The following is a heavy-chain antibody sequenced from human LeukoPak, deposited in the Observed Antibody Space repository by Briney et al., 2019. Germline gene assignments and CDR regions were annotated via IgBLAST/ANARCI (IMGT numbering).Heavy chain of an antibody. V-gene: IGHV3-21*01. CDR2: ISSSSSYI. CDR3: ARGSSVVPAAY. CDR1: GFTFSSYS. J-gene: IGHJ4*02. D-gene: IGHD2-2*01. Sequence: GGSLRLSCAASGFTFSSYSMNWVRQAPGKGLEWVSSISSSSSYIYYADSVKGRFTISRDNAKNSLYLRMNSLRAEDTAVYYCARGSSVVPAAYWGQGTLVTVSS.